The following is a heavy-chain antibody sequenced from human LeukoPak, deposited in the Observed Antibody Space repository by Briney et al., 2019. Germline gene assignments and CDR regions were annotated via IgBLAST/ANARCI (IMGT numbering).Heavy chain of an antibody. Sequence: GASVKVSCKASGYTFTGYYMHWVRQAPGQGLEWMGWINPNSGGTNYAQKFQGRVTMTRDTSISTAYMELSRLRSDDTAVYYCARAAAAGTLQRYYYYYYMDVWGKGTTVTVSS. CDR2: INPNSGGT. CDR3: ARAAAAGTLQRYYYYYYMDV. CDR1: GYTFTGYY. D-gene: IGHD6-13*01. V-gene: IGHV1-2*02. J-gene: IGHJ6*03.